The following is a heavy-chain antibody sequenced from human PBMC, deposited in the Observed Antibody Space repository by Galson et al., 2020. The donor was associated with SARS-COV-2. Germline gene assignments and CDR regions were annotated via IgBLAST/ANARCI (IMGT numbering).Heavy chain of an antibody. CDR3: ASPYLAAASCFGAFDL. J-gene: IGHJ3*01. CDR1: GFIFTNYE. Sequence: GGSLRLSCAASGFIFTNYEMNWVRQAPGKGLEWVSYISDSGTNIYYADSVKGRFTISRDNTKNSVYLQMTSVRAEDTAVYYCASPYLAAASCFGAFDLWGRGTMVTVSS. V-gene: IGHV3-48*03. D-gene: IGHD6-13*01. CDR2: ISDSGTNI.